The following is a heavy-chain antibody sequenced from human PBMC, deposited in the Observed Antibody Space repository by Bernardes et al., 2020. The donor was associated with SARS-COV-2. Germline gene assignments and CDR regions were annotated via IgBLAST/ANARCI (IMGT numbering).Heavy chain of an antibody. J-gene: IGHJ5*02. CDR3: AGYGSGSYKWFDP. CDR1: GFPFISFA. V-gene: IGHV3-23*01. CDR2: ISGSGGRT. D-gene: IGHD3-10*01. Sequence: GGSLRLSCAASGFPFISFAMSWVRQAPGKGLEWVSVISGSGGRTNYADSVMGRFTISRDNSKNTLYLQMNSLRAEDTAVFYCAGYGSGSYKWFDPWGQGTLVTVSS.